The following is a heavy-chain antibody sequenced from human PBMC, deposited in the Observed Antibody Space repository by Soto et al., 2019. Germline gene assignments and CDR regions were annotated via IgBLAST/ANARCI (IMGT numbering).Heavy chain of an antibody. Sequence: QVQLVESGGGVVQPGRSLRLSCAASGFTFSSYGMHWVRQAPGKGLEWVAVISYDGSNKYYADSVKGRFTISRDDSKNTLKLRRNSLRAEDTAVYYCASGTGCSSTSCYTHNNFDYWGQGTLVIVSS. J-gene: IGHJ4*02. CDR3: ASGTGCSSTSCYTHNNFDY. CDR2: ISYDGSNK. D-gene: IGHD2-2*02. V-gene: IGHV3-30*03. CDR1: GFTFSSYG.